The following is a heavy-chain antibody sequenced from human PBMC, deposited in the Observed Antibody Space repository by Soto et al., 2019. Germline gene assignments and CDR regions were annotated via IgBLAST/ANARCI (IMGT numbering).Heavy chain of an antibody. CDR2: ISSSGSTI. CDR1: GFTFSSYE. Sequence: EVQLVESGGGLVQPGGSLRLSRAASGFTFSSYEMNWVRQAPGKGLEWVSYISSSGSTIYYADSVKGRFTISRDNAKNSLYLQMNSLRAEDTAVYYCARDHKGGYYYYGMDVWGQGTTVTVSS. CDR3: ARDHKGGYYYYGMDV. J-gene: IGHJ6*02. V-gene: IGHV3-48*03.